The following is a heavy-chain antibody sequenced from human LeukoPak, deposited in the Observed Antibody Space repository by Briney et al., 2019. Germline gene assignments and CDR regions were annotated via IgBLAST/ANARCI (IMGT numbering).Heavy chain of an antibody. Sequence: GGSLRLSCAASGFTFSSYAMTWVRQAPGKGLEWVSAISGSGASTYYADSVKGRFTISRDNSKSTLYLQMNSLRVEDTAVYFCAKARHSSSWYGGNWGPGTLATVSS. CDR3: AKARHSSSWYGGN. CDR2: ISGSGAST. D-gene: IGHD6-13*01. CDR1: GFTFSSYA. J-gene: IGHJ4*02. V-gene: IGHV3-23*01.